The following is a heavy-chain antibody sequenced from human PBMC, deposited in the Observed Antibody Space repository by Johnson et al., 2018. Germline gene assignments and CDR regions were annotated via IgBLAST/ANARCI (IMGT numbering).Heavy chain of an antibody. J-gene: IGHJ6*02. D-gene: IGHD4-11*01. Sequence: QVQLQEAGGGVVQPGRSLRLSCAASGFTFSSYGMHWVRQAPGKGLEWVAVIWYDGSNKYYAASVKGRFTISRDNSKNTLYLQMNSLRAEDTAVYYCARDRQTTVNPYYYYGMDVWGQGTTVTVSS. CDR2: IWYDGSNK. CDR1: GFTFSSYG. V-gene: IGHV3-33*01. CDR3: ARDRQTTVNPYYYYGMDV.